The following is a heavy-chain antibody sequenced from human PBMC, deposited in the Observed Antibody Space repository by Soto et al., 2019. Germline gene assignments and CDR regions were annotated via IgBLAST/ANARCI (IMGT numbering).Heavy chain of an antibody. CDR2: INAGNGNT. CDR1: GYTFTSYA. V-gene: IGHV1-3*01. D-gene: IGHD6-19*01. J-gene: IGHJ6*02. CDR3: ARTYSSGWSYYYYGMDV. Sequence: QVQLVQSGAEVKKPGASVKVSCKASGYTFTSYAMHWVRQAPGQRLEWMGWINAGNGNTKYSQKFQGRVTITRDTSARTAEMALSSMRAEDTAVYYCARTYSSGWSYYYYGMDVWGPGTTVTVSS.